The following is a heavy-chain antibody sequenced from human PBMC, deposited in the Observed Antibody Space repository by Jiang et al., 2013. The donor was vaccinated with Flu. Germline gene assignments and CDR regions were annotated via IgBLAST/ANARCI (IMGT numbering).Heavy chain of an antibody. V-gene: IGHV3-30*03. CDR3: ATALGGHLDY. D-gene: IGHD3-10*01. CDR2: ISYDGSNK. CDR1: GFTSVAMA. Sequence: LSSCSSGFTSVAMACDWVRQAPGKGLEWVAVISYDGSNKYYADSVKGRFTISRDNSKNTLYLQMNSLRAEDTAVYYCATALGGHLDYWGQGTLVTVSS. J-gene: IGHJ4*02.